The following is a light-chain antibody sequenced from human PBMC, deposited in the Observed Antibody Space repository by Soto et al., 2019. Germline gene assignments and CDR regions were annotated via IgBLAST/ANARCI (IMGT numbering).Light chain of an antibody. CDR3: QLNYSTIS. CDR2: AAS. V-gene: IGKV1-39*01. Sequence: DVQMTQSPSSLSASVGDRVTITCRASQSIKKSLNWYQQKPGKAPKLLIFAASNLQSGVPSRFSGSGYGTDFTLTISSLQAEDFATYYCQLNYSTISFVQGTRLEIK. CDR1: QSIKKS. J-gene: IGKJ5*01.